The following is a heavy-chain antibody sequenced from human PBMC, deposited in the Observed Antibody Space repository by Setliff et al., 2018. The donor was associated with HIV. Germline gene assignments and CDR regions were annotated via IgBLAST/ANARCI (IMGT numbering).Heavy chain of an antibody. CDR3: TRRRRAPGTGDLEAY. J-gene: IGHJ4*02. D-gene: IGHD3-9*01. V-gene: IGHV5-51*01. Sequence: GESLKISCKGSGYSFTNYWIAWVRQVPGRGLEWMGIIYPGDSDTRYSPSFQGQVTISADKSISTAYLQWSSLKASDTAMYYCTRRRRAPGTGDLEAYWGQGTLVTVSS. CDR2: IYPGDSDT. CDR1: GYSFTNYW.